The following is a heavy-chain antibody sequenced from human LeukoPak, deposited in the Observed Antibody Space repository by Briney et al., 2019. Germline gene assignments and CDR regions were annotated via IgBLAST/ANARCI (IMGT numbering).Heavy chain of an antibody. Sequence: EASVTVSFTASGYTFTVYYMHWVRQAPGQGLEWMGWINPNSGGTNYAQKFQGRVTMTSDTSISTAYMELSRLRSGDTAVYYCASSPAALLIRVYYYYGMDVWGQGTTVTVSS. V-gene: IGHV1-2*02. CDR2: INPNSGGT. CDR1: GYTFTVYY. J-gene: IGHJ6*02. CDR3: ASSPAALLIRVYYYYGMDV. D-gene: IGHD2-15*01.